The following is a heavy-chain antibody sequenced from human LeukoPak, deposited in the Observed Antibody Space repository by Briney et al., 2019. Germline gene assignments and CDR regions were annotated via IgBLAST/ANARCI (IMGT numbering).Heavy chain of an antibody. CDR1: GFTFSSYE. D-gene: IGHD2-15*01. CDR2: ISSSGSTI. J-gene: IGHJ4*02. Sequence: GGSLRLSCAASGFTFSSYEMNWVRQAPGKGLEWVSYISSSGSTIYYADSVKGRFTISRDNSKNTLYLQMNSLRAEDTAVYYCAKSGLNHFDYWGQGTLVTVSS. CDR3: AKSGLNHFDY. V-gene: IGHV3-48*03.